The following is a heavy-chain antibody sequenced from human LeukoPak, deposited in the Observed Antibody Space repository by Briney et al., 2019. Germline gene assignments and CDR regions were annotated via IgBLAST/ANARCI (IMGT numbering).Heavy chain of an antibody. V-gene: IGHV1-69*05. D-gene: IGHD3-22*01. CDR3: ARGSLQGLLDYFDY. Sequence: SVKVSCKAPGGTFSRYAISWVRQAPGQGLEWMGGIIPIFGTANYAQKFQGRVTITTDESTSTAYMELSSLRSEDTAVYYCARGSLQGLLDYFDYWGQGTLVTVSS. CDR2: IIPIFGTA. CDR1: GGTFSRYA. J-gene: IGHJ4*02.